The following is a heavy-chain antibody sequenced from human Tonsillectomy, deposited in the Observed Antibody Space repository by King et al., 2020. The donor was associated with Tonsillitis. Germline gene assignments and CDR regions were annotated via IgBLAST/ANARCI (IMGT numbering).Heavy chain of an antibody. D-gene: IGHD4-23*01. CDR2: IRDDGFNK. V-gene: IGHV3-30*02. CDR1: GFTFSSFG. J-gene: IGHJ4*02. Sequence: VQLVESGGGVVQPGGSLRLSCAASGFTFSSFGMHWVRQAPGKGLEWVAFIRDDGFNKYYADSVKGRFTISRDNSKNTLYLQMNSLRAEDTAVYYCATVFYGGTTNGYFAYWGQGTLVTVSS. CDR3: ATVFYGGTTNGYFAY.